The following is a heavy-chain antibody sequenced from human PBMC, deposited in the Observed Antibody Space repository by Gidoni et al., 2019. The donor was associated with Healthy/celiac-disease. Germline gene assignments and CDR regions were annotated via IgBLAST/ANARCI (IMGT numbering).Heavy chain of an antibody. Sequence: QVQLQESGPGLVPPSQTLARTCTVSGRSISSGSYYWRWLRQPPGKGLEWIGRIYTSGSTNYNPSLKSRVTISVNTSKNQFSLKLSSVTAAAAAVYYCAGDLAVAGYFDFWGQGTLVTVSS. CDR3: AGDLAVAGYFDF. CDR2: IYTSGST. CDR1: GRSISSGSYY. D-gene: IGHD6-19*01. J-gene: IGHJ4*02. V-gene: IGHV4-61*02.